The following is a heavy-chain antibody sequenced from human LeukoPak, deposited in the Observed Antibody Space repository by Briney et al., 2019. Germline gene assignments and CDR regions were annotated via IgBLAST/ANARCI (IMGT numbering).Heavy chain of an antibody. V-gene: IGHV4-39*01. Sequence: SETLSLTCTVSGGSISSSSFYWGWIRQPPGRGLEWIGSIYYSGSTSYNPSLKSRVTISVDTSKNQFSLKLSSVTAADTAVYYCARLPSITFFDYWGQGTLVTVSS. D-gene: IGHD2/OR15-2a*01. CDR1: GGSISSSSFY. CDR3: ARLPSITFFDY. CDR2: IYYSGST. J-gene: IGHJ4*02.